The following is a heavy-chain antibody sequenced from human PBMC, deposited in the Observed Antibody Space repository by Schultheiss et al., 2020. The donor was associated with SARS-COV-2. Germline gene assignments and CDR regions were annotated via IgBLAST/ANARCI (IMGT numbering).Heavy chain of an antibody. V-gene: IGHV3-48*01. CDR3: AKEGDSGTEGGDAFDI. D-gene: IGHD1-26*01. CDR2: ISSSSSTI. J-gene: IGHJ3*02. CDR1: GFTFSSYS. Sequence: GGSLRLSCAASGFTFSSYSMNWVRQAPGKGLEWVSYISSSSSTIYYADSVKGRFTISRDNAKNSLYLQMNSLRAEDTAVYYCAKEGDSGTEGGDAFDIWGQGTMVTVSS.